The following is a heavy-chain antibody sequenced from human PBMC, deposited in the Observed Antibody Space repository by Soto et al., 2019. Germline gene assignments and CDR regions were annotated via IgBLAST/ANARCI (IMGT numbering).Heavy chain of an antibody. CDR2: ISGHNGKT. V-gene: IGHV1-18*01. J-gene: IGHJ3*01. CDR1: GYTLTTYG. CDR3: ASERHREDSPLADAFAV. D-gene: IGHD6-25*01. Sequence: QVHLVQSGAEVKKPGASVKVSCNSSGYTLTTYGVAWVRQVTVQGIEWMGWISGHNGKTFYAQSFQDRVNMTTDTSTSTAYIELRSLRSYDTDVYFCASERHREDSPLADAFAVWGQGTRVPVSS.